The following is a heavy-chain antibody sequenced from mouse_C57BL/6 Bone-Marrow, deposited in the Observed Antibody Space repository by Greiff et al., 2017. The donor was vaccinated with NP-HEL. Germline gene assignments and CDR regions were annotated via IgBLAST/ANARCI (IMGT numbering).Heavy chain of an antibody. CDR2: IYPGDGDT. J-gene: IGHJ2*01. CDR3: ARREGPGGYYFDY. Sequence: VKLVESGAELVKPGASVKISCKASGYAFSSYWMNWVKQRPGKGLEWIGQIYPGDGDTNYNGKFKGKATLTADKSSSTAYMQLSSLTSEDSAVYFCARREGPGGYYFDYWGQGTTLTVSS. CDR1: GYAFSSYW. V-gene: IGHV1-80*01.